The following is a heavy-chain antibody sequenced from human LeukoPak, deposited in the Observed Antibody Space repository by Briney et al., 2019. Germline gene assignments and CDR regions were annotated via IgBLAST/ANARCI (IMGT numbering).Heavy chain of an antibody. CDR2: MNPNSGNT. Sequence: ASVKVSFKASGYTFTSYDINWVRQATGQGLEWMGWMNPNSGNTGYAQKFQGRVTMTRNTSISTAYMELSSLRSDDTAVYYCARGRIYDSSGHYLYFDYWGQGTLVTVSS. V-gene: IGHV1-8*01. CDR1: GYTFTSYD. CDR3: ARGRIYDSSGHYLYFDY. D-gene: IGHD3-22*01. J-gene: IGHJ4*02.